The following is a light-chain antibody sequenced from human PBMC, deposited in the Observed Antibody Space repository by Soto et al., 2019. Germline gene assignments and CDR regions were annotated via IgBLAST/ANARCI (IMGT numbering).Light chain of an antibody. CDR2: GAS. CDR1: QSVSNNY. Sequence: IVVTQSPGTLSLSPGERATLSCRASQSVSNNYLAWYQQKPGQAPRLLSYGASNRATGIPDRFSGSGSGTDFTLTISRLEPEDFAVYSCPQYGSSGTFGQGTKVDIK. V-gene: IGKV3-20*01. CDR3: PQYGSSGT. J-gene: IGKJ1*01.